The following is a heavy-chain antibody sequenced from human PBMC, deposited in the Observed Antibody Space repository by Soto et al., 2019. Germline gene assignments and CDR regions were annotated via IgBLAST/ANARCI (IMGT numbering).Heavy chain of an antibody. CDR3: ARDNLIAAADDNFDY. J-gene: IGHJ4*02. CDR1: GFTFSSYS. D-gene: IGHD6-13*01. Sequence: GGSLRLSCAASGFTFSSYSMNWVRQAPGKGLEWVSSISSSSSYIYYADSVKGRFTISRDNAKNSLYLQMNSLRAEDTAVYYCARDNLIAAADDNFDYWGQGTLVTVSS. CDR2: ISSSSSYI. V-gene: IGHV3-21*01.